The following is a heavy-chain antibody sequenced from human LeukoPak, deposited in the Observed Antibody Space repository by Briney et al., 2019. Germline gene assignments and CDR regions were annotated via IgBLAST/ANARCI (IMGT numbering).Heavy chain of an antibody. V-gene: IGHV3-11*01. CDR1: GFTFSDYY. J-gene: IGHJ6*03. D-gene: IGHD3-10*01. CDR2: ISSSGSTI. Sequence: PGGSLKLSCAASGFTFSDYYMSWIRQAPGKGLEWVSYISSSGSTIYYADSVKGRFTISRDNAKNSLYLQMNSLRAEDTAVYYCARGNGELLSHYYYYMDVWGKGTTVTISS. CDR3: ARGNGELLSHYYYYMDV.